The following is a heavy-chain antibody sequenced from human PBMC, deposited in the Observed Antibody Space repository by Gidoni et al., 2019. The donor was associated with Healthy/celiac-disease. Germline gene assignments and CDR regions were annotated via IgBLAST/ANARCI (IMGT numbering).Heavy chain of an antibody. CDR2: LSYDGSNK. V-gene: IGHV3-30*01. CDR3: ARDRRGYFDL. CDR1: GFTFSSYA. Sequence: QVQLVESGGGVVQPGRSLRRSCADAGFTFSSYAMHWVRQAPGKGLEWVAVLSYDGSNKYYADSVKGRFTISRDNSKNTLYLQMNSLSAEDTAVYYCARDRRGYFDLWGRGTLVTVSS. J-gene: IGHJ2*01.